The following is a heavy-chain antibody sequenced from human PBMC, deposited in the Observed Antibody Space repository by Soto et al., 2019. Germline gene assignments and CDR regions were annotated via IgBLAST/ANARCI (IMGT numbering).Heavy chain of an antibody. V-gene: IGHV3-30*04. CDR2: ITRDGYNK. CDR3: KKSSGGSSSVGMDY. D-gene: IGHD2-15*01. J-gene: IGHJ4*02. Sequence: PGGSLRLSCAVSGFIFKNYALNWVRQAPGKGPEWVASITRDGYNKYYADSVKGRFTISRDNSKNTLSLQMTALRVEDSSVYYCKKSSGGSSSVGMDYWGPGTLVTVSS. CDR1: GFIFKNYA.